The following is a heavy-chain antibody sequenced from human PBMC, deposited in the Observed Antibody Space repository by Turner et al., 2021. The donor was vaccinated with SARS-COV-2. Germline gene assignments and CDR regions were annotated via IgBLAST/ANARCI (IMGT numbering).Heavy chain of an antibody. J-gene: IGHJ4*02. CDR1: GGSVSSSDHY. CDR2: IHCIGTA. D-gene: IGHD1-26*01. CDR3: ARRGRASRFSFDY. V-gene: IGHV4-39*01. Sequence: QLQLQESGPGLVKPSETLSLTCTVSGGSVSSSDHYWDWFRQPPGKGLDWIASIHCIGTAYYNPSLKSRVTISVDTSKNQFSLNLTSVTAADTAVYFCARRGRASRFSFDYWGQGRLLTVSS.